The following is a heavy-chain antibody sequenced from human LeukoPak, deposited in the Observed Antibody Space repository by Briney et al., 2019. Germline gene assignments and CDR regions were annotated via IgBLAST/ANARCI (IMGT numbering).Heavy chain of an antibody. CDR3: ARGRREGQQLVLDY. Sequence: SETLSLTCTVSGGSISSYYWSWLRQPAGKGLEWIGRIYTSGSTNYNPSLTSRVTMSVDTSKNQFSLKLSSVTAADTAVYYCARGRREGQQLVLDYWGQGTLVTVSS. J-gene: IGHJ4*02. CDR2: IYTSGST. CDR1: GGSISSYY. V-gene: IGHV4-4*07. D-gene: IGHD6-13*01.